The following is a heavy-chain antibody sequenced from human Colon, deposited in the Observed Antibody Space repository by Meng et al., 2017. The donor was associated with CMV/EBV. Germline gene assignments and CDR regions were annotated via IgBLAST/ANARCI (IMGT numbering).Heavy chain of an antibody. D-gene: IGHD6-13*01. Sequence: QVPLVPAGTEVKKPGAAGKVACKTSGYTFTANHLHWVRQAPGQGLEWMGWIYPQDGGTYFAQKFQDRVTLTRDTSITTAYMELSGLTSDDTAIYYCVRESWYFDFWGEGTLVTVSS. V-gene: IGHV1-2*02. CDR2: IYPQDGGT. CDR3: VRESWYFDF. CDR1: GYTFTANH. J-gene: IGHJ4*02.